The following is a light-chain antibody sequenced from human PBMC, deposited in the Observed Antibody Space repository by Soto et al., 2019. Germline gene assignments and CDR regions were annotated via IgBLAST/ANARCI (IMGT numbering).Light chain of an antibody. CDR2: DTS. J-gene: IGKJ5*01. Sequence: EIVMTQSPATLSVSPGERATRSCRASQSVSSNLAWYQQKPGQAPRLLIYDTSNRATGIPARFSGSGSGTDFTLTISSLEPADFGVYYCQQRHNWPITFGQGTRLEI. CDR1: QSVSSN. V-gene: IGKV3-11*01. CDR3: QQRHNWPIT.